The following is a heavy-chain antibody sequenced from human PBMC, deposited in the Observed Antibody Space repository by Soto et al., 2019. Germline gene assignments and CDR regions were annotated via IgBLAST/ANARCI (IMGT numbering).Heavy chain of an antibody. CDR3: ARHDGYYPYYYYYMDV. V-gene: IGHV4-59*08. D-gene: IGHD1-26*01. Sequence: SETLSLTCTVPGGSISSYYWSWIRQPPGKGLEWIGYIYYSGSTNYNPSLRSRVTISVDTSKNQFSLKLSSVTAADTAVYYCARHDGYYPYYYYYMDVWGKGTTVTVSS. CDR1: GGSISSYY. CDR2: IYYSGST. J-gene: IGHJ6*03.